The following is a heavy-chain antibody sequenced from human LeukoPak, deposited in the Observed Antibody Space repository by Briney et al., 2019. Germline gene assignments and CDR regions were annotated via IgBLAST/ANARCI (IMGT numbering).Heavy chain of an antibody. CDR2: INPNSGGT. D-gene: IGHD4-17*01. CDR3: AGESISTTVVTPNFSPYYYGMDV. V-gene: IGHV1-2*02. Sequence: ASVRVSCNASGYTFTGYYMHWVRQAPGQGLEWMGWINPNSGGTNYAQKFQGRVTMTRDTSISTAYMEPSRLRSDDTAVYYCAGESISTTVVTPNFSPYYYGMDVWGQGTTVTVSS. CDR1: GYTFTGYY. J-gene: IGHJ6*02.